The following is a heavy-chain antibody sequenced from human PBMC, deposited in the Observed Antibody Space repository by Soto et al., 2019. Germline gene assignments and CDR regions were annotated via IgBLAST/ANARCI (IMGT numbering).Heavy chain of an antibody. CDR3: TRDPRYGDSDY. CDR1: GFTFGDYA. Sequence: GGSLRVSWTASGFTFGDYAMSWFRQAPGKGLEWVGFIRSKAYGGTTEYAASVKGRFTISRDDSKSIAYLQMNSLKTEDTAVYYCTRDPRYGDSDYWGQGTLVTVSS. CDR2: IRSKAYGGTT. V-gene: IGHV3-49*03. D-gene: IGHD4-17*01. J-gene: IGHJ4*02.